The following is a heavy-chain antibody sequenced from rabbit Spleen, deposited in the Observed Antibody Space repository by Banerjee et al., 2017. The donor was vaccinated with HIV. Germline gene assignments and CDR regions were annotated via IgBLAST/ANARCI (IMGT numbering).Heavy chain of an antibody. J-gene: IGHJ6*01. CDR1: GFSFSSNW. D-gene: IGHD8-1*01. V-gene: IGHV1S40*01. Sequence: SLEESGGDLVKPGASLTLTCTASGFSFSSNWICWVRQAPGKGLEWIACIDTSNGFTYSATWAKGRFTCSKTSSTTVTLQMTSLTVADTATYFCARDTGSSFSSYGMDLWGPGTLVTVS. CDR3: ARDTGSSFSSYGMDL. CDR2: IDTSNGFT.